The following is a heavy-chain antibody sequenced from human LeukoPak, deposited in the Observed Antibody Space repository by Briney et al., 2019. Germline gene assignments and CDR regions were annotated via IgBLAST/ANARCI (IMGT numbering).Heavy chain of an antibody. J-gene: IGHJ4*02. CDR2: INAGNGNT. CDR1: GYTFTSYA. Sequence: AASVKVSCKASGYTFTSYAMHWVRQAPGQRLEWMGWINAGNGNTKYSQKFQGRVTITRDTSASTAYMELSSLRSEDTAVYYCARGPTETREKVLPSGYWGQGTLVTVSS. V-gene: IGHV1-3*01. D-gene: IGHD1-14*01. CDR3: ARGPTETREKVLPSGY.